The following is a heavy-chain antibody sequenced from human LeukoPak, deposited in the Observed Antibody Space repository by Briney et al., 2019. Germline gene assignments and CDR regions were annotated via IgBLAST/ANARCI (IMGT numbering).Heavy chain of an antibody. CDR2: IKSKTDGGTT. J-gene: IGHJ3*02. CDR3: TTGREMDAFDI. Sequence: GGSLRLSCAASGFTFSNAWMSWVRQAPGKGLEWVGRIKSKTDGGTTDYAAPVKGRFTISRDDSKNTLYLQMNSPKTEDTAVYYCTTGREMDAFDIWGQGTMVTVSS. V-gene: IGHV3-15*01. CDR1: GFTFSNAW.